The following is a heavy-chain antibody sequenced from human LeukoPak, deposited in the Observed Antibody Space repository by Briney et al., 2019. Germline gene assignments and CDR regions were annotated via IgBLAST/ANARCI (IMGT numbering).Heavy chain of an antibody. D-gene: IGHD3-10*01. Sequence: ASVKVSCKVSGYTLTELSMHWVRQAPGKGLEWMGGFDPEDGETIYAQKFQGRVTMTEDTSTDTAYMELSSLRSEDTAVYYCATLPWGYYYGSGSYGAFDIWGQGTMVTVSS. CDR2: FDPEDGET. V-gene: IGHV1-24*01. CDR3: ATLPWGYYYGSGSYGAFDI. J-gene: IGHJ3*02. CDR1: GYTLTELS.